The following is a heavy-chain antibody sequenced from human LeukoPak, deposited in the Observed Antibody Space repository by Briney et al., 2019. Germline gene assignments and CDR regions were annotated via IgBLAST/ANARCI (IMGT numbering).Heavy chain of an antibody. J-gene: IGHJ4*02. V-gene: IGHV6-1*01. Sequence: SQTLSLTCATSGDSVSSNSATWNWIRQSPARGLEWLGRTYYRSKWYTDYAISVKSRGTIIPDTSKNQVSLQLNSVTPEDTAVYYCATGYGGHKVSFDYWGQGTLVTVSS. CDR1: GDSVSSNSAT. CDR3: ATGYGGHKVSFDY. CDR2: TYYRSKWYT. D-gene: IGHD4-23*01.